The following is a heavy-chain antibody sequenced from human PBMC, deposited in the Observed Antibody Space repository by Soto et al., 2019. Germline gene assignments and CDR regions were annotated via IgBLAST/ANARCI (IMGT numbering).Heavy chain of an antibody. J-gene: IGHJ4*02. CDR2: ISTNGGST. V-gene: IGHV3-64D*06. D-gene: IGHD3-22*01. CDR3: VKGEYYYDSSGYYPFDY. Sequence: GGSLRLSCEASGFTFSSYAMHWVRQAPGKGLGYVSSISTNGGSTHYADSVKGRFTISRDNSKNTQYLQMSSLRADDTAVYYCVKGEYYYDSSGYYPFDYWGQGTLVTVSS. CDR1: GFTFSSYA.